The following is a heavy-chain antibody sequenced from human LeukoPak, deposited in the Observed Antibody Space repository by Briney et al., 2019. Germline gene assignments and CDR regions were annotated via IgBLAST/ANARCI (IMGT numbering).Heavy chain of an antibody. CDR3: ARAHYGDYVLGWFDP. CDR1: GCSISSGYY. CDR2: IYHSGST. J-gene: IGHJ5*02. Sequence: PSETLSLTCAVSGCSISSGYYWGWIRQPPGKGLEWIGSIYHSGSTYYNPSLKSRVTISVDTSKNQFSLKLSSVTAADTAVYYCARAHYGDYVLGWFDPWGQGTLVTVSS. V-gene: IGHV4-38-2*01. D-gene: IGHD4-17*01.